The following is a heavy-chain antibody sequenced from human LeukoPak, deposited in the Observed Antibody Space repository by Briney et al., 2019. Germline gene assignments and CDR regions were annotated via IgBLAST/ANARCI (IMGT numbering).Heavy chain of an antibody. CDR1: GYTFTTNW. Sequence: GESLKISCKGSGYTFTTNWIGWVRQMPGKGLEWMGIIYPGDSDVRYSPSFQGQVTISVDKTITTTYLHWSSLKASDTAIYYCARRQQGYCSGTTCYQFDYWGQGTLVTVSS. V-gene: IGHV5-51*01. D-gene: IGHD2-2*01. CDR3: ARRQQGYCSGTTCYQFDY. CDR2: IYPGDSDV. J-gene: IGHJ4*02.